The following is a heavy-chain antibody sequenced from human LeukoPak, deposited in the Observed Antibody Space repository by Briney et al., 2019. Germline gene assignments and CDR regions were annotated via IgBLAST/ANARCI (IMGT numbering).Heavy chain of an antibody. CDR3: GRDRVGGRGYSLDY. V-gene: IGHV3-48*03. CDR2: ISSSGSRI. Sequence: PGGPLRLSCAASGFTFSSYEMNWVRQAPGKGLEWVTYISSSGSRIHYADYVKGRFTVSRDNAKNSLYLQMNNLRADDTALYYCGRDRVGGRGYSLDYLGQGTLVTVSS. D-gene: IGHD5-18*01. CDR1: GFTFSSYE. J-gene: IGHJ4*02.